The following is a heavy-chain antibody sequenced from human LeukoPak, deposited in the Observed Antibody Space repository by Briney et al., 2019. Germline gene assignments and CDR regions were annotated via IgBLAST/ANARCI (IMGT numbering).Heavy chain of an antibody. D-gene: IGHD3-10*01. Sequence: ASVKVSCKASGYTFTSYGISWVRQAPGQGLEWMGWISAYNGNTNYAQKLQGSVTMTTHTSTSTAYMELRSLRSDDTAVYYCARDQYYYGSGSCAYWGQGTLVTVSS. CDR1: GYTFTSYG. J-gene: IGHJ4*02. V-gene: IGHV1-18*01. CDR2: ISAYNGNT. CDR3: ARDQYYYGSGSCAY.